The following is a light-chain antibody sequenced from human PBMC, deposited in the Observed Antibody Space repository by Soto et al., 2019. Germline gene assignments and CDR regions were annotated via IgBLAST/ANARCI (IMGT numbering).Light chain of an antibody. J-gene: IGKJ3*01. Sequence: DIVMTQSPLSLPVTPGEPASISCRSSQSLLHSNGYNYLDWYLQKPGQSPQLLIYLGSNRASGVPDRFSGSGSGTDFTLKISRVEAEDVEVYYCMQALQTPRFGPGTKVDIK. CDR1: QSLLHSNGYNY. CDR3: MQALQTPR. V-gene: IGKV2-28*01. CDR2: LGS.